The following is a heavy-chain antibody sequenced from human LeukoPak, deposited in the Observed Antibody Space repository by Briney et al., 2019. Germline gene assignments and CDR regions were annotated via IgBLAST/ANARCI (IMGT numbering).Heavy chain of an antibody. V-gene: IGHV3-74*01. Sequence: GGSLRLSCAASGFSFSSYWMHWVRQAPGKGLVWVSRINGDGSSTRYADPVKGRFTISRDNAKNTLYLQMNSLRAEDTAVYYCARGRLNALEAFDIWGQGTLVTVCS. CDR1: GFSFSSYW. J-gene: IGHJ3*02. D-gene: IGHD1-1*01. CDR3: ARGRLNALEAFDI. CDR2: INGDGSST.